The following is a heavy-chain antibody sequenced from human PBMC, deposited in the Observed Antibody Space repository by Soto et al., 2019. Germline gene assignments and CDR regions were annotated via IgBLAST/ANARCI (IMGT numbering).Heavy chain of an antibody. Sequence: EASVKVSCKDSGYTLTELSMHWVRQAPGKGLEWMGGFDPEDGETIYAQKFQGRVTMTEDTSNNQLSLQLNSVTPDDTAVYYCVRLIGNSWLDSWGQGTLVTVSS. CDR2: FDPEDGET. V-gene: IGHV1-24*01. D-gene: IGHD2-8*01. J-gene: IGHJ5*01. CDR3: VRLIGNSWLDS. CDR1: GYTLTELS.